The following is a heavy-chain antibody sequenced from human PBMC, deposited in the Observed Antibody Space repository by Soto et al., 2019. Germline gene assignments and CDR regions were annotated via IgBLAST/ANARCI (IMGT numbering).Heavy chain of an antibody. J-gene: IGHJ4*02. D-gene: IGHD3-3*01. Sequence: ESGGGVVQPGTSLRLSCAASGFTFRSHGMHWVRQVPGKGLEWVAAISNDGRSKYYADSVKGRFSISRDNPENTMYLQMNSLRVEDTAMYYCAKQYEFGGLEDYWGQGTLVTVSS. CDR3: AKQYEFGGLEDY. CDR1: GFTFRSHG. CDR2: ISNDGRSK. V-gene: IGHV3-30*18.